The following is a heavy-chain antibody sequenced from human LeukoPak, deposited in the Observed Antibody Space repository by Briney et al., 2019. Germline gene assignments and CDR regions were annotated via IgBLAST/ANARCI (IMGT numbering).Heavy chain of an antibody. J-gene: IGHJ4*02. CDR2: ISWNSGNI. D-gene: IGHD3-16*01. CDR1: GFTFEDYA. CDR3: AKSLEGVRGAFDY. Sequence: PGGSLRLSCAASGFTFEDYAMHWVPQAPGKGLVWVSGISWNSGNIVYADSVKGRFTISRDNAKNSLYMQMNSLRAEDMALYCGAKSLEGVRGAFDYWGQGTLVTVSS. V-gene: IGHV3-9*03.